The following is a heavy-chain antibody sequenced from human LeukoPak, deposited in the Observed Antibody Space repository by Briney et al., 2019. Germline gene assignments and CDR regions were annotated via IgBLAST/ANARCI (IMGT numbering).Heavy chain of an antibody. V-gene: IGHV1-8*01. Sequence: PLASVQVSCKASGYTFTSYDINWVRQATGQGLEWMGWMNPNSGNTGYAQKFQGRVTMTRNTSISTAYMELSSLRSEDTAVYYCARTVVTPRYYYGMDVWGQGTTVTVSS. J-gene: IGHJ6*02. D-gene: IGHD4-23*01. CDR2: MNPNSGNT. CDR3: ARTVVTPRYYYGMDV. CDR1: GYTFTSYD.